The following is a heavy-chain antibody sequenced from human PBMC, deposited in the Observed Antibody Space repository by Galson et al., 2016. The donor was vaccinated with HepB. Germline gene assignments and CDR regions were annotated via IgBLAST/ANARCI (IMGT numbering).Heavy chain of an antibody. Sequence: SLRLSCAASGFTFTSYAMGWVRQAPGKGLEWLSSVSGSGGSTCYADSVRGRFIISRDSSENTLYLQMNTLRGDDTALYYCAKAGYNSHERNNWFDSWGQGTLVTVSS. CDR3: AKAGYNSHERNNWFDS. CDR1: GFTFTSYA. J-gene: IGHJ5*01. D-gene: IGHD1-20*01. V-gene: IGHV3-23*01. CDR2: VSGSGGST.